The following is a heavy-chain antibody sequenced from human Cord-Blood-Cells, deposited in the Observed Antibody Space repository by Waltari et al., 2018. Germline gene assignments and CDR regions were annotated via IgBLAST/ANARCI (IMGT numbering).Heavy chain of an antibody. CDR3: AREDNYFDY. Sequence: QVQLVQSGAEVKKPGSSVKVSCKASGGTFSSYALRWVRQAPGQGLEWMGRNIPILGIANSAQKFQGSLTITADKSTSTAYMELSSLGSEDTAVYYCAREDNYFDYWGQGTLVTVYS. V-gene: IGHV1-69*04. CDR1: GGTFSSYA. D-gene: IGHD2-15*01. J-gene: IGHJ4*02. CDR2: NIPILGIA.